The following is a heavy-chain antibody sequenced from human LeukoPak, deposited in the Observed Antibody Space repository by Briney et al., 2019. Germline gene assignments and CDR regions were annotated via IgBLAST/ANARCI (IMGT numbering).Heavy chain of an antibody. J-gene: IGHJ4*02. Sequence: GGSLRLSCAASGFTFSSYAMSWVRQAPGKGLEWVSGISGSGGSTHYADSVKGRFTISRDNSKNTLYLQMNSLRAEDTAVYYCAKDITYYYDSSSYQGPFDYWGQGTLVTVSS. CDR3: AKDITYYYDSSSYQGPFDY. CDR2: ISGSGGST. D-gene: IGHD3-22*01. V-gene: IGHV3-23*01. CDR1: GFTFSSYA.